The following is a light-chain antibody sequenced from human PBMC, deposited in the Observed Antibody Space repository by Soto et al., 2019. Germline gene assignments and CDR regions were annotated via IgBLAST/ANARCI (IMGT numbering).Light chain of an antibody. Sequence: QAVVTQPPSVSAAPGQKVTISCSGSSSNIGSSYVSWYQQVPGTAPKLIIYDNGRRPSGIPDRFSGSKSGTSATLDISGLQAGDEADYYCGTWDTSLPAGVFGGGTKLTV. J-gene: IGLJ2*01. V-gene: IGLV1-51*01. CDR2: DNG. CDR3: GTWDTSLPAGV. CDR1: SSNIGSSY.